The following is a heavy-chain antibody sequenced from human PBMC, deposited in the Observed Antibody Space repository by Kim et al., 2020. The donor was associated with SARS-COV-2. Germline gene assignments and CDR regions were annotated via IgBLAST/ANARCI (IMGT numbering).Heavy chain of an antibody. V-gene: IGHV4-39*01. Sequence: SETLSLTCTVSGVSIGSSSYYWGWIRQPPGKGLEWIGCIYYRGSAYYTPSLKSRVTISVDTSKNQFSLKLGSVTAADTAVYYCARRGVEMATIRAFDIWGQGTMVTVSS. CDR1: GVSIGSSSYY. J-gene: IGHJ3*02. CDR2: IYYRGSA. D-gene: IGHD5-12*01. CDR3: ARRGVEMATIRAFDI.